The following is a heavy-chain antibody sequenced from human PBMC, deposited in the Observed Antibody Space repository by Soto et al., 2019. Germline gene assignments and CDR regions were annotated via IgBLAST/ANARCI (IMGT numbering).Heavy chain of an antibody. D-gene: IGHD3-10*01. CDR1: GFTFSSYA. V-gene: IGHV3-30-3*01. J-gene: IGHJ6*02. CDR3: ARATGTGGMDV. CDR2: IAYDGSNK. Sequence: GGSLRLSCAASGFTFSSYARHWVRQAPGKGLEWVAVIAYDGSNKYYAGSVKGRFTISRDNSKTPLYLQMTSLRAEDTAVYYCARATGTGGMDVWGQGTTVTVSS.